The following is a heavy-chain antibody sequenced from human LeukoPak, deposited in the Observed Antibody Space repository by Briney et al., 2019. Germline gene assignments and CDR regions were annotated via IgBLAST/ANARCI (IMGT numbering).Heavy chain of an antibody. CDR2: IYYSGST. CDR3: ARGIIVGTPHGMDV. J-gene: IGHJ6*02. CDR1: GASVSSYY. Sequence: KSSETLSLTCRVSGASVSSYYWSWIRQPPGKGLEWIGYIYYSGSTNYNPSLKSRVTISVDTSKNQFSLKLSSVTAADTAVYYCARGIIVGTPHGMDVWGQGTTVTVSS. V-gene: IGHV4-59*02. D-gene: IGHD1-26*01.